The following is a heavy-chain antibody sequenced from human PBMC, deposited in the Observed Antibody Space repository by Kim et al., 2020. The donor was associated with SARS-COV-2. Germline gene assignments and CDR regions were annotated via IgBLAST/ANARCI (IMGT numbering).Heavy chain of an antibody. V-gene: IGHV3-13*01. Sequence: GGSLRLSCAASGFTFSSYDMHWVRQATGKGLEWVSAIGTASDTYYPGSVKGRFTISRENAKNSLYLQMNSLRAGDTAVYYCARGNIVVVPAAIRYYYYYYMDVWGKGATVTGSS. CDR3: ARGNIVVVPAAIRYYYYYYMDV. D-gene: IGHD2-2*02. CDR2: IGTASDT. CDR1: GFTFSSYD. J-gene: IGHJ6*03.